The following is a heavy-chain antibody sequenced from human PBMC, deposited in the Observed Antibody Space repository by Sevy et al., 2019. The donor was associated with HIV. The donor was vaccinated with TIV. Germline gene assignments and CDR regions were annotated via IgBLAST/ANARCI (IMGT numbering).Heavy chain of an antibody. J-gene: IGHJ6*02. CDR2: INHSGST. CDR1: GGSLSGYY. V-gene: IGHV4-34*01. Sequence: SETLSLTCAVYGGSLSGYYWSWIRQPPGKGLEWIGEINHSGSTNYNPSLKSRVTISVDTSKNQFSLKLSSVTAADTAVYYCARARLEREVYYYYGMDVWGQGTTVTVSS. D-gene: IGHD1-1*01. CDR3: ARARLEREVYYYYGMDV.